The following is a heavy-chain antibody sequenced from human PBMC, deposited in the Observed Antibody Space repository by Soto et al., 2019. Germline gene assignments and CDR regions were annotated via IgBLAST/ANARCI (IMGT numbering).Heavy chain of an antibody. D-gene: IGHD5-12*01. CDR2: IYYSGST. CDR3: ARTESGYAPGWFDP. Sequence: PSETLSLTCPVSGCSISSYDWSWIRQPPGKGLEWIGYIYYSGSTNYNPSLKSRVTISVDTSKNQFSLKLSSVTAADTAVYYCARTESGYAPGWFDPWGQGTLVTVSS. V-gene: IGHV4-59*08. J-gene: IGHJ5*02. CDR1: GCSISSYD.